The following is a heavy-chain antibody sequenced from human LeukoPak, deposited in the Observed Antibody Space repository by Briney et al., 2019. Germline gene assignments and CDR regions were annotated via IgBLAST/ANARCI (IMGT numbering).Heavy chain of an antibody. CDR2: IWYDGSNK. CDR1: GFTFSSYG. CDR3: ARYYDSSAFYYYY. J-gene: IGHJ4*02. Sequence: GGSLRLSCAASGFTFSSYGMHWVRQAPGKGLEWVAVIWYDGSNKYYADSVKGRFTISRDNSKNTLYLQMNSLRAEDTAVYYCARYYDSSAFYYYYWGQGTLVTVSS. V-gene: IGHV3-33*01. D-gene: IGHD3-22*01.